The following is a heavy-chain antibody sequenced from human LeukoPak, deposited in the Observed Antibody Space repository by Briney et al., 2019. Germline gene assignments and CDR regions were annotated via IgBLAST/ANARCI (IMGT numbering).Heavy chain of an antibody. CDR3: ARYLVSYCSSTSCLKGYYYMDV. V-gene: IGHV1-18*01. D-gene: IGHD2-2*01. Sequence: ASVKVSCKASGYTFTSYGISWVRQAPGQGLEWMGWISAYNGNPNYAQKLQGRVTMTTDTSTSTAYMELSSPRSDDTAVYYCARYLVSYCSSTSCLKGYYYMDVWGKGTTVTVSS. CDR2: ISAYNGNP. J-gene: IGHJ6*03. CDR1: GYTFTSYG.